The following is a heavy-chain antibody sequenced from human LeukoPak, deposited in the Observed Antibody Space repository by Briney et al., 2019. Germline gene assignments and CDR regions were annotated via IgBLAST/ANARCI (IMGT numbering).Heavy chain of an antibody. CDR2: INGDGSST. CDR1: GFTFSSYW. V-gene: IGHV3-74*01. D-gene: IGHD6-25*01. J-gene: IGHJ2*01. Sequence: GGSLRLSCAASGFTFSSYWMHWVRHAPGKGLVWVSRINGDGSSTAYADSVKGRFTISRDNAKNTLYLQMNSLTAEDTAVYYCARGPPWYFDLWGRGTLVTVSS. CDR3: ARGPPWYFDL.